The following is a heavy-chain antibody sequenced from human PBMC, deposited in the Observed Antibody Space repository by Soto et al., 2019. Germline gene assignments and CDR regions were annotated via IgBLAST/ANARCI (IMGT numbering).Heavy chain of an antibody. CDR2: IGTAGDT. V-gene: IGHV3-13*01. Sequence: LRLSCAASGFTFSSYDMHWVRQATGKGLEWVSAIGTAGDTYYPGSVKGRFTISRENAKNSLYLQMNSLRAGDTAVYYCARAPPYYDIWTGYLSTYYYGMDVWGQGTTVTVSS. CDR1: GFTFSSYD. CDR3: ARAPPYYDIWTGYLSTYYYGMDV. J-gene: IGHJ6*02. D-gene: IGHD3-9*01.